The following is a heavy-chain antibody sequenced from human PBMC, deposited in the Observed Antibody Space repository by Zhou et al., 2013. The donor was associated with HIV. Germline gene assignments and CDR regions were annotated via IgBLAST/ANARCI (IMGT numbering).Heavy chain of an antibody. CDR1: GYTFTSYG. CDR3: ARDQGKYYDPTGYYYVPNTPFDI. J-gene: IGHJ3*02. CDR2: TSAYNGNT. V-gene: IGHV1-18*01. Sequence: QVQLVQSGAEVKKPGASLKVSCKASGYTFTSYGISWVRQAPGQGLEWMGWTSAYNGNTHYAQKLQGRVTMTTDTSTSTAYMELRSLRSDDTAVYYCARDQGKYYDPTGYYYVPNTPFDIWAKGHWSPSLQ. D-gene: IGHD3-22*01.